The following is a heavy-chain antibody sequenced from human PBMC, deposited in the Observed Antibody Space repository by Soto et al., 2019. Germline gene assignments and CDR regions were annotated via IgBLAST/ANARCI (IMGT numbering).Heavy chain of an antibody. J-gene: IGHJ6*03. D-gene: IGHD3-3*01. V-gene: IGHV4-59*08. Sequence: PSETLSLTCTVSGGSISSYYWGGIRQPPGKGLEWIGYIYYSGSTNYNPSLKSRVTISVDTSKNQFSLKLSSVTAADTAVYYCARRNDFWSGYYTGIGYYMDVWGKGTTVTVSS. CDR2: IYYSGST. CDR1: GGSISSYY. CDR3: ARRNDFWSGYYTGIGYYMDV.